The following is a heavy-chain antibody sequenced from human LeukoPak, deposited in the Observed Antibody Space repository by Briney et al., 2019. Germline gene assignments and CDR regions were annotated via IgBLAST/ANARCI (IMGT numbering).Heavy chain of an antibody. V-gene: IGHV1-18*01. CDR2: ISAYNGNT. Sequence: ASVKVSCKASGYTFTSYGISWVRQAPGQGLEWMGWISAYNGNTNYAQKLQGRVTMATDTSTSTAYMELRSLRSDDTAVYYCARVTGYCTNGVCYGPFDYWGQGTLVTVSS. D-gene: IGHD2-8*01. CDR1: GYTFTSYG. J-gene: IGHJ4*02. CDR3: ARVTGYCTNGVCYGPFDY.